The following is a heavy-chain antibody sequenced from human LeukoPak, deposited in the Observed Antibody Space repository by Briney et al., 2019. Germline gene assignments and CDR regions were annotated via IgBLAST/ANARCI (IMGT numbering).Heavy chain of an antibody. CDR2: IKSKTDGGTT. CDR1: GFTFSNAW. Sequence: GGSLRLSCAAPGFTFSNAWMNWVRQAPGKGLEWVGRIKSKTDGGTTDYAAPVKGRFTISRDDSKNTLYLQMNGLRAEDTAVYYCARSSERSSWYAVWNWYFDLWGRGTLVTVSS. CDR3: ARSSERSSWYAVWNWYFDL. J-gene: IGHJ2*01. V-gene: IGHV3-15*07. D-gene: IGHD6-13*01.